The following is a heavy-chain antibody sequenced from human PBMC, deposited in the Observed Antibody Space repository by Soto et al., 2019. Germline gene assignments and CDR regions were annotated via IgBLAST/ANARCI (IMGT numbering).Heavy chain of an antibody. J-gene: IGHJ4*02. D-gene: IGHD3-3*01. CDR1: GFTFRSYW. Sequence: EVQLVESGGGLVQPGGSLRVSCAGSGFTFRSYWMSWVRQAPGEGLEWVATINQDGSEEAYVDSVKGRFTISRDNAKNSLYLQLNSLRAEDTAVYFCARRVQILGPHYYFDYWGQGTLVTVSS. V-gene: IGHV3-7*01. CDR3: ARRVQILGPHYYFDY. CDR2: INQDGSEE.